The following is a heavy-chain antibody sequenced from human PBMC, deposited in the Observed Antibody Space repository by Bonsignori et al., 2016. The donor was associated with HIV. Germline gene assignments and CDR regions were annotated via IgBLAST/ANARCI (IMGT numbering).Heavy chain of an antibody. CDR3: ARVEGRYQLLYNYYYYYMDV. Sequence: WVRQAPGQGLEWMGGIIPIFGTANYAQKFQGRVTITADESTSTAYMELSSLRSEDTAVYYCARVEGRYQLLYNYYYYYMDVWGKGTTVTVSS. D-gene: IGHD2-2*02. V-gene: IGHV1-69*01. CDR2: IIPIFGTA. J-gene: IGHJ6*03.